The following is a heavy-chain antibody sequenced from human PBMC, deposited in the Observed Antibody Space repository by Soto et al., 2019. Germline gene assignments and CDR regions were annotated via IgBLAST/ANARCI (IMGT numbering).Heavy chain of an antibody. J-gene: IGHJ6*02. CDR3: ARVEAVAGLYNYHGLDV. CDR1: GGTFSNYA. Sequence: QVQLVQSGAEVKKPGSSVKVSCKVSGGTFSNYAIDWVRLAPGHGLEWMGGIVPIFGTTYYTQKFQGRAKIIADDSTTTAYLEMSSVRSEDTAIYYCARVEAVAGLYNYHGLDVWGQGTAVTVSS. V-gene: IGHV1-69*12. CDR2: IVPIFGTT. D-gene: IGHD6-19*01.